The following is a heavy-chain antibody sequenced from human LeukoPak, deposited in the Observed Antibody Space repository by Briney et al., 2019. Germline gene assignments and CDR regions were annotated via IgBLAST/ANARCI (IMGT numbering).Heavy chain of an antibody. Sequence: PGGSLRLSCAASGLTFSSYAMSWVRQTPGKGLEWVSTIIESGDNTHYTESVKGRFTFSRDNSRNTMYLQMNSLRAEDTAIYYCATDYTPYVGASADWGQGTLVTVSS. CDR3: ATDYTPYVGASAD. J-gene: IGHJ4*02. CDR2: IIESGDNT. CDR1: GLTFSSYA. V-gene: IGHV3-23*01. D-gene: IGHD1-26*01.